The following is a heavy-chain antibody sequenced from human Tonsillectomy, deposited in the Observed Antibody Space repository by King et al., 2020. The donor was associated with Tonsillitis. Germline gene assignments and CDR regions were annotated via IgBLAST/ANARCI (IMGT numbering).Heavy chain of an antibody. V-gene: IGHV3-23*01. CDR2: ISASGDFT. CDR3: AKVLWVCDSLYIGPFDF. Sequence: VQLLESGGGLVQPGGSLRLSCGVSGFTFSSHAMSWVRQAPGKGLEWVSAISASGDFTNYADSGKGRFTVSRDNSKNMLRLQMASLRADDTAVYYCAKVLWVCDSLYIGPFDFWGQGTLVTVSS. D-gene: IGHD2-21*01. J-gene: IGHJ4*02. CDR1: GFTFSSHA.